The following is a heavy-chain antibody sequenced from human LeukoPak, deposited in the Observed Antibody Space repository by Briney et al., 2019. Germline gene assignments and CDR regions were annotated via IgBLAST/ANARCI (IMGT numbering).Heavy chain of an antibody. V-gene: IGHV4-39*07. Sequence: SETLSLTCTVSGGSISSSSYYWGWIRQPPGKGLEWIGSIYYSGSTNYNPSLKSRVTISVDTSKNQFSLKLSSVTAADTAVYYCARVGKWGMIVDYWGQGTLVTVSS. CDR2: IYYSGST. CDR1: GGSISSSSYY. D-gene: IGHD3-22*01. CDR3: ARVGKWGMIVDY. J-gene: IGHJ4*02.